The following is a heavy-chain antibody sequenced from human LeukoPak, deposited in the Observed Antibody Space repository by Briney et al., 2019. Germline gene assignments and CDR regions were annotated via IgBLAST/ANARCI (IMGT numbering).Heavy chain of an antibody. D-gene: IGHD6-6*01. J-gene: IGHJ4*02. CDR2: IYTSGST. CDR1: GGSISSGTYY. Sequence: SQTLSLTCTVSGGSISSGTYYWTWIRQPAGKGLEWIGRIYTSGSTNFNPSLKSRVSISLDTSQNQFSLKLSSVTAADTAVYYCTREGAARNFDYWGQGILVTVSS. V-gene: IGHV4-61*02. CDR3: TREGAARNFDY.